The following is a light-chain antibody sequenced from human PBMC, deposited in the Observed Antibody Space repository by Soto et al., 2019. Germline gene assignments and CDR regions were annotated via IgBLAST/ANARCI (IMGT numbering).Light chain of an antibody. CDR2: DVS. V-gene: IGLV2-14*03. Sequence: QSVLTQPASVSGSPGQSITISCTGSSSDIGAYNYVSWYQQHLPGEAPKVIIYDVSHRPAGASNRFSGSKSGNTASLTISGLQTEDEADYFCCSYTSATTYVFGTGTKVTVL. CDR1: SSDIGAYNY. CDR3: CSYTSATTYV. J-gene: IGLJ1*01.